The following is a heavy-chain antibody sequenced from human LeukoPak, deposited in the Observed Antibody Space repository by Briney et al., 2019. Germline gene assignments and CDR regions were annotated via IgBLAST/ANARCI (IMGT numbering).Heavy chain of an antibody. D-gene: IGHD3-22*01. CDR3: ARATSDTHGYFSYYFDY. CDR2: TFYRTQWYT. V-gene: IGHV6-1*01. Sequence: SQTLSLTCDISGDSVSNNWATWNWIRQSPSGGLEWLGRTFYRTQWYTDYPVSVKSRITINPDTSKNAFSLHLNSVTPEDTAVYYCARATSDTHGYFSYYFDYWGQGTLVAVSS. J-gene: IGHJ4*02. CDR1: GDSVSNNWAT.